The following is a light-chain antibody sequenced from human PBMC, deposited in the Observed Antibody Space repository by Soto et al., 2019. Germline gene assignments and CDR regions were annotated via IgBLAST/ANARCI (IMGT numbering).Light chain of an antibody. CDR2: RNN. Sequence: QSVLTQPPSASGTPGQKVTISCSGSSSNIGSDFVYWFKQLPGTAPTLLIYRNNQRPSGVPDRFSGSKSGTSASLAISGLRSEDEADYYCASWDGSLRGWVFGGWTKLTVL. V-gene: IGLV1-47*01. CDR3: ASWDGSLRGWV. J-gene: IGLJ3*02. CDR1: SSNIGSDF.